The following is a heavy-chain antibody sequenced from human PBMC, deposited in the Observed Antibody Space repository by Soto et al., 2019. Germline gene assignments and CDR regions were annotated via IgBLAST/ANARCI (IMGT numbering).Heavy chain of an antibody. CDR1: GFTFSSYG. Sequence: PGGSLRLSCAASGFTFSSYGMHWVRQAPGRGLEWVAVISYDGSDKSYAGSLKGRFTISRDNTKNTLYLQMNSLRDEDAAVYFCARDLSSNNGHIDFWGQGTLVTVSS. V-gene: IGHV3-30*03. J-gene: IGHJ4*02. CDR3: ARDLSSNNGHIDF. D-gene: IGHD1-20*01. CDR2: ISYDGSDK.